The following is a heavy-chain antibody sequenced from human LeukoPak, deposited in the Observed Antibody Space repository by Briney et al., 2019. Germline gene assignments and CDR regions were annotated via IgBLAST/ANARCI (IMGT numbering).Heavy chain of an antibody. Sequence: ASVKVSCKACGYTFSSYYMHWVRQAPGQRLEWMGIINPSGGSTTYAQKFQGRVIMTRDTSTSTVYMELSSLRSEDTAVYYCARSYRRGSSDYYYYMDVWGKGTTVTVPS. D-gene: IGHD3-10*01. CDR1: GYTFSSYY. CDR3: ARSYRRGSSDYYYYMDV. J-gene: IGHJ6*03. V-gene: IGHV1-46*01. CDR2: INPSGGST.